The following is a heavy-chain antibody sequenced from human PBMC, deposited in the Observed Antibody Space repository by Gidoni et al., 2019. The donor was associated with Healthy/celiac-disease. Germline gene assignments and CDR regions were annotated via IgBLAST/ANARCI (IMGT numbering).Heavy chain of an antibody. Sequence: EEQLVEPGGGLVQPGGSLRLPCAASGFACSSYWMSWVRQAPGKGLEWVANIKQDGSEKYYVDSVKGRFTISRDNAKNSLYLQMNSLTAEYTSVYYCARAFAVMGAFDIWGQGTMVTVSS. CDR3: ARAFAVMGAFDI. V-gene: IGHV3-7*03. CDR2: IKQDGSEK. D-gene: IGHD3-3*01. J-gene: IGHJ3*02. CDR1: GFACSSYW.